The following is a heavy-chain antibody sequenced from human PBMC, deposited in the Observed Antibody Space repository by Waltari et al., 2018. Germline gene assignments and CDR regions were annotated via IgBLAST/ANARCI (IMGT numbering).Heavy chain of an antibody. J-gene: IGHJ3*01. D-gene: IGHD3-3*01. CDR3: ARETADFWSGYYPRLDV. Sequence: QVQLQESGPGLVKPSETLSLTCTVSGGSISSYYWSWIRQPPGKGLEWVGYIYYTGRTNYNPSRKSVVTISVDTSKNQFSLKRTSVTAADTAVYYCARETADFWSGYYPRLDVWGQGTTVTVSS. V-gene: IGHV4-59*13. CDR2: IYYTGRT. CDR1: GGSISSYY.